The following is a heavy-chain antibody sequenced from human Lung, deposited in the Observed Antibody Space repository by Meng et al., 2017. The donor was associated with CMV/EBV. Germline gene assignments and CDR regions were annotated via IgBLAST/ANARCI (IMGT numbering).Heavy chain of an antibody. CDR2: INTNTGKP. CDR3: ARDSEAADY. V-gene: IGHV7-4-1*02. J-gene: IGHJ4*02. Sequence: VQLVQAGYDLKKPGASVRISCKASGYTFTTYGMNWVRQAPGQGLEWMGWINTNTGKPTYAQGLTGRFVFSLDTSDSTAYLQISSLKAEDTAVYYCARDSEAADYWGQGTLVTVSS. CDR1: GYTFTTYG. D-gene: IGHD6-25*01.